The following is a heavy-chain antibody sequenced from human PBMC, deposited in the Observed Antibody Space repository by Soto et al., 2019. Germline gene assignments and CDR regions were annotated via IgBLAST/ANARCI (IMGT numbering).Heavy chain of an antibody. D-gene: IGHD2-2*01. V-gene: IGHV3-7*03. J-gene: IGHJ4*02. CDR3: VKDGGYCSSTTCYSPRNHYFGS. Sequence: QAGGSLRLSCAASGFTFSDYWMSWVRQAPGKGPEWVANIKFDGSEKQYVDSVKGGFSISRDNSRNSLFLQMNSLRAGDTAVYYCVKDGGYCSSTTCYSPRNHYFGSWGQGTLVTVSS. CDR2: IKFDGSEK. CDR1: GFTFSDYW.